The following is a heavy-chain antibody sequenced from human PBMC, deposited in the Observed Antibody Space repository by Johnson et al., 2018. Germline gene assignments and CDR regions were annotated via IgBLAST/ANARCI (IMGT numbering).Heavy chain of an antibody. D-gene: IGHD6-13*01. Sequence: VQLQESGGGLVQPGGSLRLSCAASGFTFNNYWMNWVRQAPGKGLVWVSRINGGGNITNYADSVKGRFTISRDNAKNTLYLQMNSLRAEDTAVYYCARGIAADYWGQGSLVTVSS. CDR2: INGGGNIT. J-gene: IGHJ4*02. V-gene: IGHV3-74*01. CDR3: ARGIAADY. CDR1: GFTFNNYW.